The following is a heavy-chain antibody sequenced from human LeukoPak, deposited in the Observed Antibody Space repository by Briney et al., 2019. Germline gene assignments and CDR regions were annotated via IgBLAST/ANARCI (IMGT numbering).Heavy chain of an antibody. Sequence: SGTLSLTCTVSGGSIETYYWSWIRQPAGKGLEWIGRVYASGSTDYNPSLKSRVTMSVDTSKNQFSLKLTSVTAADAAVYFCARAYSDVSYNYWYFVLWGRGTLVTVSS. CDR1: GGSIETYY. J-gene: IGHJ2*01. CDR3: ARAYSDVSYNYWYFVL. V-gene: IGHV4-4*07. D-gene: IGHD1-26*01. CDR2: VYASGST.